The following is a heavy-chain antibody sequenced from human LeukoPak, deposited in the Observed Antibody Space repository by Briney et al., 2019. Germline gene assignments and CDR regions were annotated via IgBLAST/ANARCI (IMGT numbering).Heavy chain of an antibody. Sequence: GGSLRLSCAASGFIFSSYAMSWVRQAPGQGLEWVSGMSGNGGTTYYADSVKGRFTISRDNSKNTLYLQMNSLRADDTAVYYCAKGKDCWGQGTLVTVSS. CDR2: MSGNGGTT. V-gene: IGHV3-23*01. CDR3: AKGKDC. J-gene: IGHJ4*02. CDR1: GFIFSSYA.